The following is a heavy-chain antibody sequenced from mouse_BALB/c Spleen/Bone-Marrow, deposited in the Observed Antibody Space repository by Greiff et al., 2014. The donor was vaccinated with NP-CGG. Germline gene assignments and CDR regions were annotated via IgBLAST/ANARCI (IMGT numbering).Heavy chain of an antibody. J-gene: IGHJ3*01. D-gene: IGHD1-2*01. Sequence: VQLQQSGGGLVQPGGSLKLSCAASGFDFSGYWMTWVRQAPGKGLEWIGEINPDSRTINYKPSLKEKFIMSRDNAKNTLYLQMSKVRSEDTALYYCARNGYYGWMTYWGQGTLVTVSA. CDR3: ARNGYYGWMTY. V-gene: IGHV4-1*02. CDR1: GFDFSGYW. CDR2: INPDSRTI.